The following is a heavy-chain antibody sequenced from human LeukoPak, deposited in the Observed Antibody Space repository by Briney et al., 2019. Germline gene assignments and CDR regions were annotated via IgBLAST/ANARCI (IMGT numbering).Heavy chain of an antibody. CDR1: GYTFSGCY. Sequence: GASVKVSCKASGYTFSGCYIHWVRQAPGQGLEWMGWINPKSGGTNYAQKFQGRVTMTRDTSISTAYMELSRLRSDDTAVYYCARGGSYSGMDVWGQGTTVTVSS. J-gene: IGHJ6*02. CDR3: ARGGSYSGMDV. V-gene: IGHV1-2*02. D-gene: IGHD1-26*01. CDR2: INPKSGGT.